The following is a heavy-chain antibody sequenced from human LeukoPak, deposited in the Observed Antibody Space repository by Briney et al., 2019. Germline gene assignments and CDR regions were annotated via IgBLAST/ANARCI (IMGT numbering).Heavy chain of an antibody. Sequence: SQTLSLTCTVSGGSISSGDYYWSWIRQPPGKGLEWIGYIYYSGSTYYNPSLKSRVTISVDTSKNQFSLKLSSVTAADTAVYYCARVRYSSGWYYFDYWGQGTLVTVS. J-gene: IGHJ4*02. V-gene: IGHV4-30-4*08. CDR2: IYYSGST. CDR3: ARVRYSSGWYYFDY. CDR1: GGSISSGDYY. D-gene: IGHD6-19*01.